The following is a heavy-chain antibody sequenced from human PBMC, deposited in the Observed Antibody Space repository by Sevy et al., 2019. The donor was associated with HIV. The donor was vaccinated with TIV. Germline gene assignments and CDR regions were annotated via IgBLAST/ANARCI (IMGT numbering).Heavy chain of an antibody. CDR3: ASARHRGQLGASFDS. J-gene: IGHJ4*02. V-gene: IGHV1-69*13. Sequence: AAVKVSCKASGGTFSSYAINWVGQAPGQGLEWMGGAIPIFHTTNYAQKFQGRVTITADESTSTAYMELNSLRSEDTAPYYCASARHRGQLGASFDSWGQGTVVTVSS. CDR2: AIPIFHTT. CDR1: GGTFSSYA. D-gene: IGHD6-6*01.